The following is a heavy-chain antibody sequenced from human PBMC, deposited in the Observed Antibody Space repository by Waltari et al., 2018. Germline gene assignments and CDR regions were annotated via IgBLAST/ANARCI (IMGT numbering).Heavy chain of an antibody. D-gene: IGHD5-12*01. CDR2: INPNSGGT. J-gene: IGHJ4*02. CDR1: GYTFTGYY. V-gene: IGHV1-2*06. Sequence: QVQLVQSGAEVKKPGASVKVSCKASGYTFTGYYMHWVRQAPGQGLEWMGRINPNSGGTNYAQKFQGRVTMTRDTSISTAYMELSRLRSDDTAVYYCARRVRKSGGYGNFDYWGQGTLVTVSS. CDR3: ARRVRKSGGYGNFDY.